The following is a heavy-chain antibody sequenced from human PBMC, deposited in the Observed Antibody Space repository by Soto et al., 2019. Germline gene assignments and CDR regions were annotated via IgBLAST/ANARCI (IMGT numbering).Heavy chain of an antibody. CDR2: IYYSGST. D-gene: IGHD6-13*01. J-gene: IGHJ4*02. CDR3: ARAGWSSSWYFDY. V-gene: IGHV4-59*11. Sequence: SETLSLTCTVSGGSISSHYWSWIRQPPGKGLEWIGYIYYSGSTNYNPSLKSRVTISVDTSKNQLSLKLSSVTAADTAVYYCARAGWSSSWYFDYWGQGTLVTVS. CDR1: GGSISSHY.